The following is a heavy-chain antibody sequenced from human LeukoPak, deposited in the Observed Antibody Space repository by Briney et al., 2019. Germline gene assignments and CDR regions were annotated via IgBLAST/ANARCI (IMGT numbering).Heavy chain of an antibody. Sequence: SQTLSLTCTVSGGSISSGGYYWSWIRQPPGKGLEWIGYIYHSGSTYYNPSLKSRVTISVDRSKNQFSLKLSSVTAADTAVYYCARELVDSGYVPHFDYWGQGTLVTVSS. D-gene: IGHD5-12*01. V-gene: IGHV4-30-2*01. J-gene: IGHJ4*02. CDR3: ARELVDSGYVPHFDY. CDR1: GGSISSGGYY. CDR2: IYHSGST.